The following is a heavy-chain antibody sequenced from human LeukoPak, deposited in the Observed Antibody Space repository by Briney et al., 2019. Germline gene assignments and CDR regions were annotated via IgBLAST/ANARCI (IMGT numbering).Heavy chain of an antibody. D-gene: IGHD3-16*01. CDR2: INPSDGST. CDR3: ARDWGSLTWIYDY. V-gene: IGHV1-46*01. J-gene: IGHJ4*02. CDR1: GYTFTSYY. Sequence: ASVTVSCMASGYTFTSYYIHWVRQAPGQGLEWMGIINPSDGSTSYEQKFQGRVTMTRDTSTSTVYMELSSLRSEDTAVHYCARDWGSLTWIYDYWGQGTLVTVSS.